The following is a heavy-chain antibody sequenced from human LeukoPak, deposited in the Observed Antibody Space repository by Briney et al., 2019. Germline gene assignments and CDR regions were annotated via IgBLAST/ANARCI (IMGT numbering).Heavy chain of an antibody. CDR1: GGSISSGGYY. CDR2: IYYSGRT. CDR3: ARDYYDSSGYYHYFDY. V-gene: IGHV4-31*03. D-gene: IGHD3-22*01. J-gene: IGHJ4*02. Sequence: SETLSLTCTVSGGSISSGGYYWSWIRQHPGKGLEWIGYIYYSGRTYYNPSLKSRVTISVDTSKNQFSLKLSSVTAADTAVYYCARDYYDSSGYYHYFDYWGQGTLVTVSS.